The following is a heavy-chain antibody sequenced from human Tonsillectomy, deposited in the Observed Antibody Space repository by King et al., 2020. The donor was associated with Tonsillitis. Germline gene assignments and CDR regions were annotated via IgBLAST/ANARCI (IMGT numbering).Heavy chain of an antibody. J-gene: IGHJ6*03. V-gene: IGHV1-69*01. CDR2: IIPMYGPL. CDR3: SLLEDYYMDV. D-gene: IGHD5-24*01. Sequence: VQLVESGAEVKRPGSSVKVSCKSSGGTFSSHVFSWVRQAPGQGLEWMGGIIPMYGPLTYAQNFRGRVTITADESTSTAYMELGSLRPEDTAVYYCSLLEDYYMDVWGTGTTVTVSS. CDR1: GGTFSSHV.